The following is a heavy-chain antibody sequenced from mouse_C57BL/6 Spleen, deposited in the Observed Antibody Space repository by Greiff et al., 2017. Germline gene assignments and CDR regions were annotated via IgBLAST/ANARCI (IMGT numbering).Heavy chain of an antibody. CDR3: ARYDCDVGWYFDV. J-gene: IGHJ1*03. CDR2: IYPGSGTT. Sequence: VQLQQSGAELVRPGASVKLSCKASGYTFTDYYINWVQQRPGQGLEWIARIYPGSGTTYYNEKFKGKATLTAEKSSSTAYMQLSSLTSEDAAVYFCARYDCDVGWYFDVWGTGTTVTVSS. D-gene: IGHD2-4*01. V-gene: IGHV1-76*01. CDR1: GYTFTDYY.